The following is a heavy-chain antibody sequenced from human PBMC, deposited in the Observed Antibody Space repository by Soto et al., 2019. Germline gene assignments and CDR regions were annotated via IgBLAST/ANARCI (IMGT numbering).Heavy chain of an antibody. CDR2: IYYSGST. D-gene: IGHD3-22*01. Sequence: QVQLQESGPGLVKPSQTLSLTCTVSGGSISSGDYYWSWIRQPPGKGLEWIGYIYYSGSTYYNPSLKSRVTISVDTSKNQFSLKLSSVTAADTAVYYCARGIYDSSGYYPPWDYWGQGTLVTVSS. J-gene: IGHJ4*02. CDR1: GGSISSGDYY. V-gene: IGHV4-30-4*01. CDR3: ARGIYDSSGYYPPWDY.